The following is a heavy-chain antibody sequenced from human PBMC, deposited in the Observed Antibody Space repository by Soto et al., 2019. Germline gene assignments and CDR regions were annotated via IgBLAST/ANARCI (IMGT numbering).Heavy chain of an antibody. CDR3: ARDTSHYFDH. J-gene: IGHJ4*02. D-gene: IGHD2-2*01. CDR2: ITPYNGKT. V-gene: IGHV1-18*01. CDR1: GYTFITYG. Sequence: QVHLVQSGAEVKKPGASVKVSCEASGYTFITYGISWVRQAPGQGLEWMGWITPYNGKTNHAQKVQDRVTMTTDTSTGTAYLELRSLRSDDSAVYYCARDTSHYFDHWGQGTLVTVSS.